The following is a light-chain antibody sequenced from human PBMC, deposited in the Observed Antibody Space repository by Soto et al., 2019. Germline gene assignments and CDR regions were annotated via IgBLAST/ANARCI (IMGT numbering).Light chain of an antibody. CDR2: DTT. V-gene: IGLV7-46*01. J-gene: IGLJ1*01. CDR1: TGAVTNGHY. Sequence: AVVTQEPSLTVSPGGTVPLTCGSSTGAVTNGHYPYWFQQKPGQAPRTLIYDTTNRHSWTPARFSGSLLGGKAALTLSGAQPEDEAEYYCLLSYNGPYVFGTGTKVTVL. CDR3: LLSYNGPYV.